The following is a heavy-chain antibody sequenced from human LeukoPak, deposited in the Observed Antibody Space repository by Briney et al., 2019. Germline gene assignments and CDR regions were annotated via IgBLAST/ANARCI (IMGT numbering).Heavy chain of an antibody. V-gene: IGHV1-69*04. CDR3: AVPYHRTNYYSYGMDV. CDR1: GGTFSSYA. CDR2: IIPTLGIA. J-gene: IGHJ6*02. D-gene: IGHD1-14*01. Sequence: GSSVKVSCKASGGTFSSYAISGVGPAPGQGGEGVGRIIPTLGIATYAKNFQGRVTIPADKSTSTAYMELSSLRSEATAVSYCAVPYHRTNYYSYGMDVWGPGNTVTVSS.